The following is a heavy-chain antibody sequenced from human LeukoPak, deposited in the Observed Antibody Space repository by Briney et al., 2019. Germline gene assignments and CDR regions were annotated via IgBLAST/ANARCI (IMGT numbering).Heavy chain of an antibody. CDR2: IYYTET. V-gene: IGHV4-59*02. CDR3: ARRKIAAAGPGFDY. D-gene: IGHD6-13*01. CDR1: GGSVSNYY. Sequence: SETLSLTCTVSGGSVSNYYWSWIRQSPGKGLEWIGYIYYTETSYNPSLKSRVTISADTSKNQFSLKLYSVTAADTAVYYCARRKIAAAGPGFDYWGQGTLVTVSS. J-gene: IGHJ4*02.